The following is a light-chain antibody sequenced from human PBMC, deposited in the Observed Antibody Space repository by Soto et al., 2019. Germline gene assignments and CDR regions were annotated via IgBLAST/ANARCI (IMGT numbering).Light chain of an antibody. CDR1: QGVTTN. CDR3: QQYSTSPPIT. Sequence: EIVMTQSPGTLSVSPGERATLSCRAGQGVTTNFAWYQQKSGQSPRLLIYDVSIRATGVPARFSGTGSETEFTLTISRLEPEDFAVYYCQQYSTSPPITFGQGTRLEI. CDR2: DVS. J-gene: IGKJ5*01. V-gene: IGKV3-15*01.